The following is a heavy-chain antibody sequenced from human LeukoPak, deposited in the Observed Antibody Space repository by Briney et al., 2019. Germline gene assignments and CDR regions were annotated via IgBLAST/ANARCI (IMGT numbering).Heavy chain of an antibody. CDR3: ARDRLWDYCDYSAFDI. Sequence: SETLSLTCTVSGGSISSGSYYWSWIRQPAGKGLEWIGRIYTSGSTNYNPSLKSRVTISVDTSKNQFSLKLSSVTAADTAVYYCARDRLWDYCDYSAFDIWGQGTMVTVSS. V-gene: IGHV4-61*02. J-gene: IGHJ3*02. CDR1: GGSISSGSYY. D-gene: IGHD4-17*01. CDR2: IYTSGST.